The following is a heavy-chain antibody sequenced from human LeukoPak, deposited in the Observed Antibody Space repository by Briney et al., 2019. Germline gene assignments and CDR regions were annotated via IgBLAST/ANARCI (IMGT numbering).Heavy chain of an antibody. V-gene: IGHV4-59*11. J-gene: IGHJ5*02. Sequence: SETLSLTCTVSGGSISGHYWNWIRQPPGKGLEWIGYIYYSGTIKYNPSLKSRVTISVDTSKNQFSLKLNSLTAADTAVYYCARGEDFKSSRFDPWGQGILVTASS. CDR3: ARGEDFKSSRFDP. CDR1: GGSISGHY. D-gene: IGHD1-26*01. CDR2: IYYSGTI.